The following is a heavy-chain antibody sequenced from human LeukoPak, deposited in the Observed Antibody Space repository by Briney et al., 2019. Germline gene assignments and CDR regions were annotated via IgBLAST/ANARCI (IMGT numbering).Heavy chain of an antibody. CDR3: VRERKHDSNFDY. CDR2: IKSVGRST. J-gene: IGHJ4*02. Sequence: GGALRHSCAPPGVTLSSYSIRWGRHAPGRGLGWVSRIKSVGRSTTSADSVKGGFTISRGNAKKTLYLHKNRLRAQNTAVYYSVRERKHDSNFDYWGQGTLVTVSS. V-gene: IGHV3-74*01. CDR1: GVTLSSYS. D-gene: IGHD1-1*01.